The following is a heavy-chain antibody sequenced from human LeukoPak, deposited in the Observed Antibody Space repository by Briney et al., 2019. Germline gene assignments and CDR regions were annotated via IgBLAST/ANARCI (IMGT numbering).Heavy chain of an antibody. D-gene: IGHD3-22*01. CDR1: GYTFTSYA. Sequence: GASVKVSCKASGYTFTSYAMHWVRQAPGQRLEWMGWINAGNGNTKYSQKFQGRVTMTRDTSTSTVYMELSSLRSEDTAVYYCARDTDPLYYYDSSGYYSDPGRVDYWGQGTLVTVSS. CDR3: ARDTDPLYYYDSSGYYSDPGRVDY. V-gene: IGHV1-3*01. J-gene: IGHJ4*02. CDR2: INAGNGNT.